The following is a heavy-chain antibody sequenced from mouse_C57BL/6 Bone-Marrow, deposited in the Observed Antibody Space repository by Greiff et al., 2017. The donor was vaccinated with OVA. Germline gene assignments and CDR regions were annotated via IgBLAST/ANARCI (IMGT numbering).Heavy chain of an antibody. CDR1: GYAFTNYL. V-gene: IGHV1-54*01. Sequence: VQLQQSGAELVRPGTSVKVSCKASGYAFTNYLIEWVKQRPGQGLEWIGVINPGSGGTNYNEKFKGKATLTADKSSSTAYMQLSSLTSEDSAVYFCASRGVYYGNYYFDYWGQGTTLTVSS. CDR2: INPGSGGT. J-gene: IGHJ2*01. D-gene: IGHD2-1*01. CDR3: ASRGVYYGNYYFDY.